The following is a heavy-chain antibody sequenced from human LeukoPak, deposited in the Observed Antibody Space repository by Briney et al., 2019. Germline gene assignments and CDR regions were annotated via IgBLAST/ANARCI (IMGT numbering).Heavy chain of an antibody. CDR1: GFTFNTYW. CDR2: INADGSST. D-gene: IGHD2-2*01. V-gene: IGHV3-74*01. CDR3: AKDARAYCISISCYLNWFDP. J-gene: IGHJ5*02. Sequence: GGSLRLSCAASGFTFNTYWMHWVRQAPGKGLVWVSSINADGSSTSYADSMKGRFTISRDNSKNTLYLQMNSLRVEGTAVYYCAKDARAYCISISCYLNWFDPWGQGTLVTVSS.